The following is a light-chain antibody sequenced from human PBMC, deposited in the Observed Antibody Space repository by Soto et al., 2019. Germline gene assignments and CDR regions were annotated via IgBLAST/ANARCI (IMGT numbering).Light chain of an antibody. CDR3: QQYYSTPQT. CDR2: WAS. J-gene: IGKJ1*01. Sequence: EIVMTQSPDSLAVSLGERATINCKSSQTVLYSLNNKNYLAWFQQKPGQPPKLLIYWASTRESGVPDRFSGSGSGTNFPLTISSLQAADVAVYYCQQYYSTPQTFGQGTKVEIK. CDR1: QTVLYSLNNKNY. V-gene: IGKV4-1*01.